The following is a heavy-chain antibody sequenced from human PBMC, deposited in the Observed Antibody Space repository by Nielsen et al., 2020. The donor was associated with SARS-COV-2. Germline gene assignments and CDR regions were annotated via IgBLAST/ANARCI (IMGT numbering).Heavy chain of an antibody. J-gene: IGHJ5*02. CDR2: ISAYNGNT. Sequence: ASVKVSCKASGYTFTSYGISWVRQAPGQGLEWMGWISAYNGNTNYAQKLQGRVTMTTDTSTSTAYMELRSLRSDDTAVYYCARDMFFLGATNSLRDWFDPWGQGTLVTVPS. D-gene: IGHD1-26*01. CDR3: ARDMFFLGATNSLRDWFDP. V-gene: IGHV1-18*01. CDR1: GYTFTSYG.